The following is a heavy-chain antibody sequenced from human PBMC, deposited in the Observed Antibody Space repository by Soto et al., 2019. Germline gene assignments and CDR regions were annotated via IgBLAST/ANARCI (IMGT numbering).Heavy chain of an antibody. V-gene: IGHV1-8*01. J-gene: IGHJ6*02. CDR1: GYTFTSYD. Sequence: QVQLVQSGSEVKKPGASVKVSCKASGYTFTSYDINWVRQATGQGLEWMGWMNPNSGYTAYAQKFQGRFTMTRNTSISTAYMELRSLRSEDTAVYYCARERTGTTSMDVWGQGTTVTVSS. CDR3: ARERTGTTSMDV. CDR2: MNPNSGYT. D-gene: IGHD1-1*01.